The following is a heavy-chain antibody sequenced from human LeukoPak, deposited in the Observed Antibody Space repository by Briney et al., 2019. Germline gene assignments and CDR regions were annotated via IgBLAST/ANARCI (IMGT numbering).Heavy chain of an antibody. D-gene: IGHD3-10*01. J-gene: IGHJ4*02. CDR2: ISSSGSTI. CDR3: ARDGYMVRGVLPQDY. Sequence: GGSLRLSCAASGFTFSSYEMNWVRQAPGKGLEWVSYISSSGSTIYYADSVKGRFTISRDNAKNSLYLQMNSLRAEDTALYYCARDGYMVRGVLPQDYWGQGTLVTVSS. V-gene: IGHV3-48*03. CDR1: GFTFSSYE.